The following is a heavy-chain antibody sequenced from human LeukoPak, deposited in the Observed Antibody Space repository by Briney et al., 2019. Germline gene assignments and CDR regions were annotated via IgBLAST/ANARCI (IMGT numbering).Heavy chain of an antibody. J-gene: IGHJ4*02. D-gene: IGHD3-3*01. V-gene: IGHV3-21*01. CDR1: GFTFSGYS. CDR3: ARHRGVVPFDY. Sequence: GGSLRLSCAASGFTFSGYSMNWVRQAPGKGLEWVSSISSSSSYIYYADSVKGRFTISRDNAKNSLYLQMNSLRAEDTAVYYCARHRGVVPFDYWGQGTLVTVSS. CDR2: ISSSSSYI.